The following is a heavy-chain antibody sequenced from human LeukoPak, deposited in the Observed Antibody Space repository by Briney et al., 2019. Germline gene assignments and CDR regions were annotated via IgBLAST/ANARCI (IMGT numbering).Heavy chain of an antibody. D-gene: IGHD6-19*01. CDR1: GFTFSSYE. CDR3: ARDQFYSSGWFDY. J-gene: IGHJ4*02. CDR2: ISSSGSTI. Sequence: GGSLRLSCAASGFTFSSYEMNWVRQAPGKGLEWVSYISSSGSTIYYADSVKGRFTISRDNAKNSLYLQMNSLRAEDTAVYYCARDQFYSSGWFDYWGQGTLVTVSS. V-gene: IGHV3-48*03.